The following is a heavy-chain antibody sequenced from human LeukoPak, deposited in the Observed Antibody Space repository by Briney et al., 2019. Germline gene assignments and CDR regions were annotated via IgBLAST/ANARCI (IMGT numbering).Heavy chain of an antibody. D-gene: IGHD1-26*01. V-gene: IGHV1-24*01. J-gene: IGHJ5*02. Sequence: GASVKVSCKVSGYTLTELSMHWVRQAPGKGLEWMGGFDPEDGETIYAQKFQGRVTMTEDTSTDTAYMERSSLRSEDTAVYYCATLKGELSHNWFDPWGQGTLVTVSS. CDR2: FDPEDGET. CDR3: ATLKGELSHNWFDP. CDR1: GYTLTELS.